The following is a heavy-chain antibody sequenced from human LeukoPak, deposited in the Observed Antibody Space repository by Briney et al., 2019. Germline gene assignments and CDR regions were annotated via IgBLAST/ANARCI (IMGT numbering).Heavy chain of an antibody. CDR1: GFTFSSYA. J-gene: IGHJ4*02. D-gene: IGHD3-3*01. CDR3: ARPSRGDFWSGRGGGYFDY. CDR2: ISYDGSNK. Sequence: GGSLRLSCAASGFTFSSYAMHWVRRAPGKGLEWVAVISYDGSNKYYADSVKGRFTISRDNSKNTLYLQMNSLRAEDTAVYYCARPSRGDFWSGRGGGYFDYWGQGTLVTVSS. V-gene: IGHV3-30-3*01.